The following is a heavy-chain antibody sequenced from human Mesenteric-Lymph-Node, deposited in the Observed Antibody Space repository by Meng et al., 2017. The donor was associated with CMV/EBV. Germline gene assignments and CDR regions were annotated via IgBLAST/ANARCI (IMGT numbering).Heavy chain of an antibody. CDR2: IRYDGGNK. J-gene: IGHJ4*02. V-gene: IGHV3-30*02. CDR1: GFTFSGYG. Sequence: GESLKISCAASGFTFSGYGMHWVRQAPGKGLEWVAFIRYDGGNKYYADSVKGRFTISRDNSKNTLYLQMNSLRAEDTAVYYCAKVSIRYLDYWGQGTLVTVSS. D-gene: IGHD2-2*01. CDR3: AKVSIRYLDY.